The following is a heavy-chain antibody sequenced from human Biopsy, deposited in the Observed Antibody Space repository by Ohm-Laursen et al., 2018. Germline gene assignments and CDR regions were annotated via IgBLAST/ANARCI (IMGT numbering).Heavy chain of an antibody. Sequence: TLSLTCTVSGVSITAYYWSWIRQPPGQGLDCIGNIHHSGSTNYNPSLKSRVTISVDTSRNHFSLRLSSLTAADTAVYYCARGSNDFGGLYFPRWGQGTLLTVSS. CDR1: GVSITAYY. J-gene: IGHJ4*02. CDR2: IHHSGST. CDR3: ARGSNDFGGLYFPR. V-gene: IGHV4-59*01. D-gene: IGHD4-23*01.